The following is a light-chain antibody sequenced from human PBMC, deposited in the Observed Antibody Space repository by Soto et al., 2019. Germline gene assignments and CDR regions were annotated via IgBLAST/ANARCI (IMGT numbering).Light chain of an antibody. CDR3: LQHSSYPYT. CDR1: QGVGND. J-gene: IGKJ2*01. V-gene: IGKV1-17*01. Sequence: DIQMTQSLSSLSASVGDGVTITCRASQGVGNDLGWYQQKPGKAPQRLIYGASFLQSGVPSRFSGSGSGTEFTLTISSLQPEDFATYFCLQHSSYPYTFGQGTKLEIK. CDR2: GAS.